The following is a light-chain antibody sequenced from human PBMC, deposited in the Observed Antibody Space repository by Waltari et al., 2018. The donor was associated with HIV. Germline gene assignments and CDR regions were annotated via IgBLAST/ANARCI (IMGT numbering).Light chain of an antibody. J-gene: IGKJ5*01. V-gene: IGKV3-20*01. CDR3: QQYGSSPIA. CDR1: QSIISNY. Sequence: ETVLTQSPGTLSLSPGERATLSCRASQSIISNYLAWYQQKPGQDPRLLIYGASKRATGIPDRFRGSGSGTDFTLTISRLEPEDFAVYYCQQYGSSPIAFGQGTRLEIK. CDR2: GAS.